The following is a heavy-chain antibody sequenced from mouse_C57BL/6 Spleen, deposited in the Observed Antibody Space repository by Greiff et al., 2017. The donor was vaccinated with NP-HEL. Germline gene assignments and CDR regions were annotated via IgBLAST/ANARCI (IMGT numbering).Heavy chain of an antibody. D-gene: IGHD2-4*01. CDR1: GFTFSSYA. CDR2: ISSGGDYI. Sequence: EVKLVESGEGLVKPGGSLKLSCAASGFTFSSYAMSWVRQTPEKRLEWVAYISSGGDYIYYADTVKGRFTISRDNARNTLYLQMSSLKSEDTARYYCTRDQDYDVNYFDYWGQGTTLTVSS. V-gene: IGHV5-9-1*02. J-gene: IGHJ2*01. CDR3: TRDQDYDVNYFDY.